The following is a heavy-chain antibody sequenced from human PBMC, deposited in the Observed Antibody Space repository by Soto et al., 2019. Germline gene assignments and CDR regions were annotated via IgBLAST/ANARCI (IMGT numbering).Heavy chain of an antibody. J-gene: IGHJ6*02. CDR1: GFTFSNAW. Sequence: AGGSLRLSCAASGFTFSNAWMSWVRQAPGKGLEWVGRIKSKTDGGTTDYAAPVKGRFTISRDDSKNTLYLQMNSLKTEDTAVYYCTTSKVAYYYYYGMDVWGQGTTVTVSS. V-gene: IGHV3-15*01. CDR2: IKSKTDGGTT. CDR3: TTSKVAYYYYYGMDV. D-gene: IGHD2-15*01.